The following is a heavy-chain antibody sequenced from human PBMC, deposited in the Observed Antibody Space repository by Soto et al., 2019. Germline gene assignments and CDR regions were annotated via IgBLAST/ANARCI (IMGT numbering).Heavy chain of an antibody. D-gene: IGHD3-3*01. CDR2: IIPIFGTA. V-gene: IGHV1-69*12. Sequence: QVQLVQSGAEVKKPGSSVKVSCKASGGTFSSYAISWVRQAPGQGLEWMGGIIPIFGTANYAQQFQGRVTITADDSTSTAYMELSSLRSEDTAVYYCARDDRYDFWSGYLVGKAAFDIWGQGTMVTVSS. J-gene: IGHJ3*02. CDR1: GGTFSSYA. CDR3: ARDDRYDFWSGYLVGKAAFDI.